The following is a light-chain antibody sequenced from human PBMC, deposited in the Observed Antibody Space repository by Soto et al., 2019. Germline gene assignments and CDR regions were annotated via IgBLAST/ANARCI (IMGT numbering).Light chain of an antibody. CDR1: QSLVYRDGNTY. J-gene: IGKJ1*01. CDR3: MQFAHFPRT. Sequence: DVVLTQTPLSSPVTLGQPAYISCRSSQSLVYRDGNTYLSWLQQRPGQPPIVLVYQIYNRFSLVLDRLRGSGAGTDFTLKISRVEAEDVGVYYCMQFAHFPRTFGQGTKVEIK. V-gene: IGKV2-24*01. CDR2: QIY.